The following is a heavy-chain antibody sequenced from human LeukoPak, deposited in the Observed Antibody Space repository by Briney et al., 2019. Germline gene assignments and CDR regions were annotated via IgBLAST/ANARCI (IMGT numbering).Heavy chain of an antibody. V-gene: IGHV3-53*01. CDR1: GFTVSSNF. Sequence: GGSLRLSCAASGFTVSSNFMSWVRQAPGKGLQWVSIIYSGGSTDYADSVRGRFSVSRDSSKNTLSLQMNSLRADDTAVYYCARGSGSGWPLDFWGQGTLVTVSS. CDR2: IYSGGST. CDR3: ARGSGSGWPLDF. J-gene: IGHJ4*02. D-gene: IGHD6-19*01.